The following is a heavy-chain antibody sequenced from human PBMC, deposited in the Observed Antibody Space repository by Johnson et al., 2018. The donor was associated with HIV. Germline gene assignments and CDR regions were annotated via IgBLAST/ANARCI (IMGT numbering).Heavy chain of an antibody. D-gene: IGHD3-22*01. CDR1: GFTFSTYG. CDR3: ATFYYDNRDYYELASFLTDASDI. CDR2: IRFDGTNK. V-gene: IGHV3-30*02. J-gene: IGHJ3*02. Sequence: QMLLVESGGGVVQPGGSLRLSCAASGFTFSTYGMHWVRQAPGKGLEWVAFIRFDGTNKYYADSVKGRFTISSDNSKNTLYLQMNSLTAEDTAVYYCATFYYDNRDYYELASFLTDASDIWGQGTMVTVSS.